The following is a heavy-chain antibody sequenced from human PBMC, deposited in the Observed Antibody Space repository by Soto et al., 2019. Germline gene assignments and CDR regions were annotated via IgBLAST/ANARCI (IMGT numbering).Heavy chain of an antibody. V-gene: IGHV6-1*01. Sequence: PSQTLSRTCALSGNSVSRNSAAWNWIRQSPSRGLGWLGRTYYRSKWYNDYAVSVKSRITINPDTSKNQFSLQLNSVTPEDTAVYYCARDRGVYSSSAAGVGMDVWGQGTTVTVSS. CDR2: TYYRSKWYN. D-gene: IGHD6-6*01. CDR1: GNSVSRNSAA. CDR3: ARDRGVYSSSAAGVGMDV. J-gene: IGHJ6*02.